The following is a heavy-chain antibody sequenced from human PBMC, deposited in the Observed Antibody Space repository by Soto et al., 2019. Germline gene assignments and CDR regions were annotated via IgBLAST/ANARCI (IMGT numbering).Heavy chain of an antibody. CDR1: GYPFTSAG. V-gene: IGHV1-18*01. Sequence: QVQLVQSGAEVKKAGASVKVSCKASGYPFTSAGISWVRQTPGQELEWMGWISVYNGYTKYAQKFQGRGTMTTDTSTSTASMELRSLTSDDTAVYYCARDLDISGRYYTDYWGPGTLVTVSA. CDR3: ARDLDISGRYYTDY. CDR2: ISVYNGYT. D-gene: IGHD3-10*01. J-gene: IGHJ4*02.